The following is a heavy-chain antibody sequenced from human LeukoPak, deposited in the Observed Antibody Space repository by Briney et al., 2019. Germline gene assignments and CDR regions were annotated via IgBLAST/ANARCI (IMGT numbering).Heavy chain of an antibody. D-gene: IGHD1-7*01. CDR1: GGSISSYY. CDR2: IYYSGST. V-gene: IGHV4-59*01. Sequence: PLETLSLTCTVSGGSISSYYWSWIRQPPGKGLEWIGYIYYSGSTNYNPSLKSRVTISVDTSKNQFSLKLSSVTAADTAVYYCARDRITGTRTDAFDIWGQGTMVTVSS. CDR3: ARDRITGTRTDAFDI. J-gene: IGHJ3*02.